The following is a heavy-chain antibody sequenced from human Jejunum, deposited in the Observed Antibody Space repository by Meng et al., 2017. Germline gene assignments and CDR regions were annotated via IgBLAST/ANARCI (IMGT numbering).Heavy chain of an antibody. D-gene: IGHD2/OR15-2a*01. CDR2: IYYSGAT. CDR1: GDSINSGFYS. Sequence: SETLSLTCTVSGDSINSGFYSWSRVRQQSGKGLEWIGYIYYSGATYYNPSFKSRLIISMDTSQNQFSLKLTSVTATDTAVYYCAGIYVSAIDYWGQGTLVTVSS. CDR3: AGIYVSAIDY. J-gene: IGHJ4*02. V-gene: IGHV4-31*03.